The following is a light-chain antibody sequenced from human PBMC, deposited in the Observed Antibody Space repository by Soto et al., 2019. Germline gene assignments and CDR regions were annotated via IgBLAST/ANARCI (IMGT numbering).Light chain of an antibody. V-gene: IGLV1-40*01. CDR3: QSYDSSLSGWV. J-gene: IGLJ3*02. CDR2: GNS. Sequence: QSVLTQPPSVSGAPRQRVTISCTGSSSNIGAGYDVHWYQQLPGTAPKLLIYGNSNRPSGVPDRFSGSKSGTSASLAITGLQAEDGADYYCQSYDSSLSGWVFGGGTQRTVL. CDR1: SSNIGAGYD.